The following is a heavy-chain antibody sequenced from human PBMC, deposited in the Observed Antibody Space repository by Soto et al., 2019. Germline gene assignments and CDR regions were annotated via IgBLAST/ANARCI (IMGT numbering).Heavy chain of an antibody. D-gene: IGHD1-26*01. CDR3: ARDNSGSYNY. CDR2: XIXXXXXA. CDR1: GYTFTSYG. J-gene: IGHJ4*02. V-gene: IGHV1-69*10. Sequence: SVKVSCKASGYTFTSYGISLVRQAPGQGLEXXGXXIXXXXXAXXAQKLQGRVTITADKSTSTAYMELSSLRSEDTAVYYCARDNSGSYNYWGQGTLVTASS.